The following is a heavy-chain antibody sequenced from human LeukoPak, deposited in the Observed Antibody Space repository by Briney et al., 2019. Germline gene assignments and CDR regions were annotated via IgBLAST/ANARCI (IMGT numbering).Heavy chain of an antibody. Sequence: SVKVSCKASGGTFSSYAISWVRQAPGQGLEWMGGIIPIFGTANYAQKFQGRVTITADKSTSTAYMELSSLRSEDTAVYYCARDPSSWYGDYYYYMDVWGKGTTVTVSS. J-gene: IGHJ6*03. CDR3: ARDPSSWYGDYYYYMDV. CDR2: IIPIFGTA. D-gene: IGHD6-13*01. CDR1: GGTFSSYA. V-gene: IGHV1-69*06.